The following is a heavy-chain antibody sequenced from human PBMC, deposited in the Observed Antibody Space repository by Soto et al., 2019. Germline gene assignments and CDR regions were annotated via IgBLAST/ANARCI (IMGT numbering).Heavy chain of an antibody. J-gene: IGHJ6*02. CDR2: INPSGGST. V-gene: IGHV1-46*01. CDR1: GYTFTSYY. CDR3: GREGSGSYYRDYYYGMDV. Sequence: ASVKVSCKASGYTFTSYYMHWVRQAPGQGLEWMGIINPSGGSTSYAQKFQGRVTMTRDTSTSTVYMELSSLRSEDTAVYYCGREGSGSYYRDYYYGMDVWGQGTTVTVSS. D-gene: IGHD3-10*01.